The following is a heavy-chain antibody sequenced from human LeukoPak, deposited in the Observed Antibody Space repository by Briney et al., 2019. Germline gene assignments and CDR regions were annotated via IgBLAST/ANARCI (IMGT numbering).Heavy chain of an antibody. CDR3: ARAGYFDWLLDY. V-gene: IGHV3-74*01. CDR2: INSDGSST. J-gene: IGHJ4*02. D-gene: IGHD3-9*01. Sequence: GGSLRLSRAASGLTFSSYWMHWVRQAPGKGLVWVSRINSDGSSTSYADSVKGRFTISRDNAKNTLYLQMNSLRAEDTAVYYCARAGYFDWLLDYWGQGTLVTVSS. CDR1: GLTFSSYW.